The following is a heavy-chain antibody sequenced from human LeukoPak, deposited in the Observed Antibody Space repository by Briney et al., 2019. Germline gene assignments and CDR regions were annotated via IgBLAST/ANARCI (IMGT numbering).Heavy chain of an antibody. D-gene: IGHD5-18*01. J-gene: IGHJ3*02. CDR2: ISYDGSSK. CDR1: GFTFSSYV. Sequence: PGGSLRLSCAASGFTFSSYVMHWVRQAPGKGLEWVAIISYDGSSKYYADSVKGRFTISRDNSKNTLYLQMNSLRAEDTAVYYCARARSSYGYGDAFDIWGQGTMVTVSS. V-gene: IGHV3-30*04. CDR3: ARARSSYGYGDAFDI.